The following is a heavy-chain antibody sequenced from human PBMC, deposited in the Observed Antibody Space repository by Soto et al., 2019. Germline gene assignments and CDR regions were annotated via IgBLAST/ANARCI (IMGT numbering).Heavy chain of an antibody. J-gene: IGHJ4*02. CDR3: ARVFPSYCGGDCAYFDA. Sequence: QVQLQESGPGLVRPSETLSLTCTVSGGSVNSYYWSWIRQTPGKGPEWIGYIFYSGSTNSNPSLKSRASMSVDMSKNPFSPRLSSLTAADTAGYYCARVFPSYCGGDCAYFDAGGQGILVTVSS. CDR1: GGSVNSYY. V-gene: IGHV4-59*02. D-gene: IGHD2-21*02. CDR2: IFYSGST.